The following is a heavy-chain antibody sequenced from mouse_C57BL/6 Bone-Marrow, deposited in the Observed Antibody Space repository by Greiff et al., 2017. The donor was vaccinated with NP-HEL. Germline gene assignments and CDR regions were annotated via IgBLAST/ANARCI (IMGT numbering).Heavy chain of an antibody. CDR3: TVWAWFAY. CDR2: IDPENGDT. J-gene: IGHJ3*01. V-gene: IGHV14-4*01. Sequence: VQLQQSGAELVRPGASVKLSCTASGFNIKDDYMHWVKQRPEQGLEWIGWIDPENGDTEYASKFQGKATITADTSSTTAYLQLSSLTSEDTAAYYCTVWAWFAYWGQGTLVTVSA. CDR1: GFNIKDDY.